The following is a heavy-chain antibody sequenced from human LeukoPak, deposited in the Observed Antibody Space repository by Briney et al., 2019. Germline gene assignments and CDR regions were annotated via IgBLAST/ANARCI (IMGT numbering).Heavy chain of an antibody. D-gene: IGHD1/OR15-1a*01. CDR2: MSKDGSEK. CDR3: ARNNDMDV. Sequence: GGSLRLSCAASGFILSNHWMTWVRQAPGEGPEWVANMSKDGSEKYYVDSVKGRFTISRDTAKNSLYLQMNNLRAEDTALYYCARNNDMDVWGQGTTVIVS. J-gene: IGHJ6*02. V-gene: IGHV3-7*03. CDR1: GFILSNHW.